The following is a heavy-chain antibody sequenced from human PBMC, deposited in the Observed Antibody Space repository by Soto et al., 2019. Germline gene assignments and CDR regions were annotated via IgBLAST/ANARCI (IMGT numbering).Heavy chain of an antibody. V-gene: IGHV1-46*01. D-gene: IGHD6-19*01. CDR3: ALPKNTLGWYNF. CDR2: INPNGGST. Sequence: QVQVVKSGAEVKKPGASVKVSCKTSGYTFTHYHVHWVRQAPGQGLEWMGAINPNGGSTTYARHLQGRVTMTSDSSTSTVYMEMGSLRSDDSAVYYCALPKNTLGWYNFWGQGTLVTVS. CDR1: GYTFTHYH. J-gene: IGHJ4*02.